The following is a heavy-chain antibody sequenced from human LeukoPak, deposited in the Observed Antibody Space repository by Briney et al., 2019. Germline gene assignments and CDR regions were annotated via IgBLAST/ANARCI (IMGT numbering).Heavy chain of an antibody. D-gene: IGHD1-26*01. J-gene: IGHJ4*02. CDR1: GLTFSSYW. Sequence: GGSLRLSCAASGLTFSSYWMSWVRQAPGKGLGWVANIKEDGGEIHFVDSMKGRFTISRDNAKNSLYLQMNSLRGDDTAVYYCARSGYSHSWDYWGQGTLVIVSS. V-gene: IGHV3-7*03. CDR3: ARSGYSHSWDY. CDR2: IKEDGGEI.